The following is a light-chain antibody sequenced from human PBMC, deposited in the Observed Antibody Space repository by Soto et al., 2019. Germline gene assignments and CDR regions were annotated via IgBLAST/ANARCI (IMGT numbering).Light chain of an antibody. CDR1: QILVYSDGNTY. Sequence: DVVMTQSPLSLPVTLVHPASISFRSSQILVYSDGNTYLNWFQQRPGQSPRRLIYKVSNRDSGVPSRFSGSGSGTEFTLTISTLQPEDFATYYCQQLDSYPHTFGQGTKVDIK. CDR3: QQLDSYPHT. J-gene: IGKJ1*01. CDR2: KVS. V-gene: IGKV2-30*01.